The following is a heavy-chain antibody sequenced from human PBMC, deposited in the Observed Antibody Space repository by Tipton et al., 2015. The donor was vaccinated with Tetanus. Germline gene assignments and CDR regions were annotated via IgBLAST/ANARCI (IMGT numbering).Heavy chain of an antibody. CDR3: ARRDTASWRLSALRPFDM. CDR1: GDSIKNKNFF. Sequence: TLSLTCAVSGDSIKNKNFFWGWIRQPPGKGLEWIGSFSHAGNTFYNPVLKSRVTVSIDTSKNQFSLTLRSVTAADSAVYYCARRDTASWRLSALRPFDMWGQGTTVTVSS. D-gene: IGHD5-18*01. V-gene: IGHV4-39*01. J-gene: IGHJ3*02. CDR2: FSHAGNT.